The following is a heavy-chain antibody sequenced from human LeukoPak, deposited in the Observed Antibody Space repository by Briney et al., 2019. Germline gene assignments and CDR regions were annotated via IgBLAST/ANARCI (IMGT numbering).Heavy chain of an antibody. Sequence: GGSLRLSCAASGFTFSSYGMHWVRQAPGKGLEWVAVIWYDGSNKYYADSVKGRFTISRDNSKNTLYLQMNSLRAEDTAVYYCARDKYGSGRDAFDIWGQGTMVTVSS. V-gene: IGHV3-33*01. CDR1: GFTFSSYG. J-gene: IGHJ3*02. CDR2: IWYDGSNK. CDR3: ARDKYGSGRDAFDI. D-gene: IGHD3-10*01.